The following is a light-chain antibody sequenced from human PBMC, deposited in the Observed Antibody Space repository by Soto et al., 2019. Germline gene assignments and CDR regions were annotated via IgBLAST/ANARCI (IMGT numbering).Light chain of an antibody. CDR1: SSNIGAGYD. CDR3: QSYDIRLSRLG. V-gene: IGLV1-40*01. Sequence: QSVLTQPPSVSGAPGQRVTISCTGSSSNIGAGYDVHWYQQLPGTTPKLLIYGNSNRPSGVPDRFSGSKSGTSASLAITGLQAEDEADYYCQSYDIRLSRLGFGGGTKVTVL. J-gene: IGLJ2*01. CDR2: GNS.